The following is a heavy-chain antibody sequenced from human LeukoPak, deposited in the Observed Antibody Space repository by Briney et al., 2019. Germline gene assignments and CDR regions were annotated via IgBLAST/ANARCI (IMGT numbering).Heavy chain of an antibody. CDR3: ARDLDTAIGYFDY. J-gene: IGHJ4*02. CDR1: GFTFSDYY. CDR2: ISSNSSYT. V-gene: IGHV3-11*06. Sequence: GGSLRLSCAASGFTFSDYYVSWIRQAPGKGLECVSYISSNSSYTNYADSVKGRFTISRDNAKNSLYLHMNSLIPDDTAVYYCARDLDTAIGYFDYWGQGTLVTVSS. D-gene: IGHD5-18*01.